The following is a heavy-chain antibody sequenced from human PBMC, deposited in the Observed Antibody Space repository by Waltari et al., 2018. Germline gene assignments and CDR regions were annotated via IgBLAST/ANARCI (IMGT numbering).Heavy chain of an antibody. V-gene: IGHV4-4*02. J-gene: IGHJ3*02. CDR1: GGPLRSSNW. CDR3: ASQPGRVAAAAFDI. D-gene: IGHD2-15*01. CDR2: IYHSGST. Sequence: QVQLQESGPGLVKPSGTLSLTCAVSGGPLRSSNWWSWVRRPPGKGLEWIGEIYHSGSTNYNPSLKSRVTISVDKSKNQFSLKLSSVTAADTAVYYCASQPGRVAAAAFDIWGQGTMVTVSS.